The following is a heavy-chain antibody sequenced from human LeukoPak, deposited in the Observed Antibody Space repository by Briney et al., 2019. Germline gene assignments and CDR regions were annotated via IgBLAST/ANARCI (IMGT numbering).Heavy chain of an antibody. D-gene: IGHD4-17*01. CDR2: ISYDGSNK. V-gene: IGHV3-30*03. CDR3: AREGGSSTVPLDFDY. CDR1: GFTFSSYG. Sequence: GGSLRLSCAASGFTFSSYGMHWVRQAPGKGLEWVAVISYDGSNKYYADSVKGRFTISRDNAKNSLYLQMNSLRAEDTAVYYCAREGGSSTVPLDFDYWGQGTLVTVSS. J-gene: IGHJ4*02.